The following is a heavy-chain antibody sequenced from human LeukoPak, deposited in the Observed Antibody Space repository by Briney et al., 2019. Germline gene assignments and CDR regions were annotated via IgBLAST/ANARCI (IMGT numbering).Heavy chain of an antibody. CDR2: FDPEDGET. CDR3: ATAGKTYYYDSRSVY. CDR1: GYTLTELS. D-gene: IGHD3-22*01. J-gene: IGHJ4*02. Sequence: ASVKVSCKVSGYTLTELSMHWARQAPGKGLEWMGGFDPEDGETIYAQKFQGRVTMTEDTSTDTAYMELSSLRSEDTAVYYCATAGKTYYYDSRSVYWGQGTLVTVSS. V-gene: IGHV1-24*01.